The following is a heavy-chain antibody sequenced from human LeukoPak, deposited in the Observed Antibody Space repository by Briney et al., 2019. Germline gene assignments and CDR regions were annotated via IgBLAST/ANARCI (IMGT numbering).Heavy chain of an antibody. V-gene: IGHV4-59*01. D-gene: IGHD3-3*01. CDR1: AGSINSNY. Sequence: PSETLSLTCTVSAGSINSNYWNWIRQPPGEGLQWIGYIYYTGSTNYNPSLKSRLTISVDMSKNQVFLKLTSATAADTAVYYCARGSRTMFGSNYSDSWGQGTLVTVSS. CDR3: ARGSRTMFGSNYSDS. J-gene: IGHJ4*02. CDR2: IYYTGST.